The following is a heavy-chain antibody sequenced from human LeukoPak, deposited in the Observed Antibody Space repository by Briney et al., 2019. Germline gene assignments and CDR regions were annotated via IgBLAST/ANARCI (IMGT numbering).Heavy chain of an antibody. D-gene: IGHD2-2*01. CDR1: GFSFSSYA. CDR2: IYYDGRDK. CDR3: ARGPATASPTPLDY. Sequence: PGGSLRLSCPASGFSFSSYAMHWVRQAPGKGLEWVAYIYYDGRDKDYADSVKGRFTISRDNSKNTLYLQMNSLRAEDTAVYYCARGPATASPTPLDYWGQGTLVTVSS. V-gene: IGHV3-30*19. J-gene: IGHJ4*02.